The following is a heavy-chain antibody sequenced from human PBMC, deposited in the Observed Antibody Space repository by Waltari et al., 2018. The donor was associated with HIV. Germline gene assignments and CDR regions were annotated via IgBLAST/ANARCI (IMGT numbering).Heavy chain of an antibody. J-gene: IGHJ4*02. Sequence: EVQLVESGGGLVKPGGSLRLSCAASGFTFSSHSMNWVRQAPVKGLEWVASISSSSSDIYYADSVKGRFTISRDNAKNSLYLQMNSLRAEDTAVYYCAGSSSWFDYWGQGTLVTVSS. CDR3: AGSSSWFDY. CDR2: ISSSSSDI. D-gene: IGHD6-13*01. V-gene: IGHV3-21*01. CDR1: GFTFSSHS.